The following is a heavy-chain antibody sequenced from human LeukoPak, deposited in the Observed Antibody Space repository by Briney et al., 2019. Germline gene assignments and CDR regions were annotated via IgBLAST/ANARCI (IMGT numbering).Heavy chain of an antibody. D-gene: IGHD4-17*01. CDR3: AREPPHDYGDYGGY. Sequence: GGSLRLSCAASGFTFSSYEMNWVRQAPGKGLEWVSYISSSGSTIYYADSVKGRFTISRDNAKNSLYLQMNSLRAEDTAVYYCAREPPHDYGDYGGYWGQGTLVTVSS. J-gene: IGHJ4*02. V-gene: IGHV3-48*03. CDR2: ISSSGSTI. CDR1: GFTFSSYE.